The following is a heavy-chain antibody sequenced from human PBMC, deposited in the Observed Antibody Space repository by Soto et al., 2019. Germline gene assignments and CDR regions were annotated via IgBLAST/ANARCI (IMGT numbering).Heavy chain of an antibody. V-gene: IGHV4-31*03. J-gene: IGHJ5*02. Sequence: QVQLQESGPGLVKPSQTLSLTCTVSGGSISSGGYYWSWIRQHPGKGLEWIGYIYYSGSTYYNPSLKRRVTISVDTSKNQFSLKLSSVTAADTAVYYCARSRRLWFGEVGFDPWGQGTLVTVSS. CDR3: ARSRRLWFGEVGFDP. D-gene: IGHD3-10*01. CDR2: IYYSGST. CDR1: GGSISSGGYY.